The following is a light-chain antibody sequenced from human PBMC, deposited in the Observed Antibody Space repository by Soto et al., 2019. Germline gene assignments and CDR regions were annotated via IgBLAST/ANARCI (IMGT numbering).Light chain of an antibody. V-gene: IGKV1-39*01. Sequence: DIQMTQSPSSLSASVGDRVTITCRASQRISNYLNWYQQKKGEAPKLLIYAATSLQSGVTSRFSGGGSGTDFTLTISSLQPEDFATYYFQQSYSRPRTFGQGTKVEIK. CDR3: QQSYSRPRT. CDR2: AAT. J-gene: IGKJ1*01. CDR1: QRISNY.